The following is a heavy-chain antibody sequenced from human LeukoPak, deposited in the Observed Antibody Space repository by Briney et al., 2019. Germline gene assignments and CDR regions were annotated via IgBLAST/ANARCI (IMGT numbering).Heavy chain of an antibody. V-gene: IGHV1-46*01. CDR2: MNPSGGST. Sequence: ASVKVSCKASGYSFTNYYMHWVRQAPGQGPEWMGVMNPSGGSTSYAQRFQGRVTVTRDTSTSTIYMELSSLTSDDTAVYYCARGRTVNTRWYPYEYWGQGTLVTVSS. CDR1: GYSFTNYY. CDR3: ARGRTVNTRWYPYEY. D-gene: IGHD2-15*01. J-gene: IGHJ4*02.